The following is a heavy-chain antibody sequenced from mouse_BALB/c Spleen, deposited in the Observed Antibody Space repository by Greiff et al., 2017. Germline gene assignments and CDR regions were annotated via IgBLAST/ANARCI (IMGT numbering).Heavy chain of an antibody. CDR2: IWSGGST. J-gene: IGHJ3*01. CDR3: ARKNGYDDGFAY. CDR1: GFSLTSYG. D-gene: IGHD2-2*01. Sequence: VQLQQSGPGLVQPSQSLSITCTVSGFSLTSYGVHWVRQSPGKGLEWLGVIWSGGSTDYNAAFISRLSISKDNSKSQVFFKMNSLQADDTAIYYCARKNGYDDGFAYWGQGTLVTVSA. V-gene: IGHV2-4-1*01.